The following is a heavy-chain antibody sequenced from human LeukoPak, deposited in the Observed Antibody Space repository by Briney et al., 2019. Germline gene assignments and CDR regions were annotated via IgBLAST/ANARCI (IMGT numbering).Heavy chain of an antibody. CDR1: GYTFTGYY. CDR3: ARVGAGSGSYYPIDP. J-gene: IGHJ5*02. CDR2: INPKSGGA. V-gene: IGHV1-2*02. Sequence: GASVKVSCKASGYTFTGYYMHWVRQAPGQGLEWMGWINPKSGGANYAQQFQGRVTMTRDTSISTAYMELSSLRSDDTGVYYCARVGAGSGSYYPIDPWGQGTLVTVSS. D-gene: IGHD3-10*01.